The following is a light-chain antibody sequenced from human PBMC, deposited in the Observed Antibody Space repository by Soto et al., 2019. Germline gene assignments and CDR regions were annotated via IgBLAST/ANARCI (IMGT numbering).Light chain of an antibody. CDR2: AAS. CDR3: QQSYNTPYT. CDR1: QSITSY. Sequence: DIQMTQSPSSLYASVGDRVTITCRASQSITSYLNWYQQKPGKAPKLLIYAASRSQSGVPSRFSGSGSGTDFTLTISSLQTDDFATYYCQQSYNTPYTFGQGTKLEIK. J-gene: IGKJ2*01. V-gene: IGKV1-39*01.